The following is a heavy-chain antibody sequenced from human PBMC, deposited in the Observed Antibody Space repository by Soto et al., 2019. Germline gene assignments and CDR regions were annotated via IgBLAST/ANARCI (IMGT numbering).Heavy chain of an antibody. Sequence: PGGSLRLSCAASGFTFSSYGMHWVRQAPGKGLEWVAVISYDGSNKYYADSVKGRFTISRDNSKNTLYLQMNSLRAEDTAVYYCAKDAKGAVLHWGQGTLVTVSS. CDR1: GFTFSSYG. D-gene: IGHD6-19*01. CDR2: ISYDGSNK. J-gene: IGHJ4*02. CDR3: AKDAKGAVLH. V-gene: IGHV3-30*18.